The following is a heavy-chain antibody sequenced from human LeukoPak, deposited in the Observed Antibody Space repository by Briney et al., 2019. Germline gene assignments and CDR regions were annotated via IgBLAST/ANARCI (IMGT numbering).Heavy chain of an antibody. CDR2: IYTSGST. Sequence: SQTLSLTCTVSGGSISSGSYYWSWIRQPAGKGLEWIGRIYTSGSTNYNPSLKSRFTISVDTSKNQFSLKLSSVTAADTAVYYCARDFAFWGQGTLVTVSS. CDR1: GGSISSGSYY. J-gene: IGHJ4*02. CDR3: ARDFAF. V-gene: IGHV4-61*02.